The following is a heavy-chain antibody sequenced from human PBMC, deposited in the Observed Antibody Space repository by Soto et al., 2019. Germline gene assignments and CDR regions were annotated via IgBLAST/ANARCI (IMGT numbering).Heavy chain of an antibody. D-gene: IGHD1-26*01. CDR3: AKAISASYAPSHY. J-gene: IGHJ4*02. CDR1: GFTFSTFA. Sequence: GGSLRLSCAASGFTFSTFAMSWVRQAPGKGLEWVSVISESGGSTYYADSVKGRFTISRDNSKSALYLQMNSLRGDDTAIYYCAKAISASYAPSHYWGQGTQVTVSS. V-gene: IGHV3-23*01. CDR2: ISESGGST.